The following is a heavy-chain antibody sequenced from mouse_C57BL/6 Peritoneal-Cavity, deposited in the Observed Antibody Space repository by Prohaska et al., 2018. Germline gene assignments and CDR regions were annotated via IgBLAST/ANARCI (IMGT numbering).Heavy chain of an antibody. D-gene: IGHD1-1*01. J-gene: IGHJ1*03. CDR2: INSDGSAI. V-gene: IGHV11-2*01. CDR3: MRYSSYWYSRC. Sequence: EVQLLETGGGLVQPGGSRGLSCEGSGFTFSGFWMSWVRQTPGKTLEWIGDINSDGSAINYAPSIKDRLTIFRDNDKSTLYLQMSNVRSEDTAKYFCMRYSSYWYSRCLGHRDHGHRLL. CDR1: GFTFSGFW.